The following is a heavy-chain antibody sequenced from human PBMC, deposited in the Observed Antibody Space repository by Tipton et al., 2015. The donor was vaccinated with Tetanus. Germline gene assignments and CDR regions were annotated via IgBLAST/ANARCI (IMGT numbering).Heavy chain of an antibody. V-gene: IGHV4-31*02. J-gene: IGHJ4*02. CDR1: GGSISSGGYY. Sequence: LSCTVSGGSISSGGYYWSWIRQHPGKGLEWIGDIYYSGSTYYNPSLKSRVTISVDTSKNQFSLKLNSVTAADTAVYYCARDQARGARGWNYFDYWGQGTLVTVSS. CDR2: IYYSGST. D-gene: IGHD1-26*01. CDR3: ARDQARGARGWNYFDY.